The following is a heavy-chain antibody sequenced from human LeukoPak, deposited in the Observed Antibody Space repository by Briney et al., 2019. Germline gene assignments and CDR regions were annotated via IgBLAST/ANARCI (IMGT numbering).Heavy chain of an antibody. V-gene: IGHV4-39*07. CDR3: ARTVRIAARPHHPENYYYYYYMDV. D-gene: IGHD6-6*01. CDR2: IYYSGST. CDR1: GGSISSSSYY. J-gene: IGHJ6*03. Sequence: SETLSLTCTVSGGSISSSSYYWGWIRQPPGKGLEWIGSIYYSGSTYYNPSLKSRVTISVDTSKNQFSLKLSSVTAADTAVYYCARTVRIAARPHHPENYYYYYYMDVWGKGTTVTVSS.